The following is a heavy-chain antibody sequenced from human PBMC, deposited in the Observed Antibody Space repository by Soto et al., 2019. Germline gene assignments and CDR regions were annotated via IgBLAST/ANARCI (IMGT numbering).Heavy chain of an antibody. J-gene: IGHJ4*02. V-gene: IGHV4-31*03. CDR2: IYYTGST. CDR1: CDAISSGGYY. Sequence: SETLSLTCTVSCDAISSGGYYWSWIRQYPGKALEWIGFIYYTGSTYYNPSLRSRATISQDVSKSQFSLKLTSMTAADTAIYYCARQIHGYDGNLHGRYFDSWAQGTLVTVS. D-gene: IGHD5-12*01. CDR3: ARQIHGYDGNLHGRYFDS.